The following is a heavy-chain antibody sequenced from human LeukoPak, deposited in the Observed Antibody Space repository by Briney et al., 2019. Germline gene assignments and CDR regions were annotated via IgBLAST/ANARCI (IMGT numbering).Heavy chain of an antibody. CDR3: GRFGYEAAVDL. CDR2: IEPAGSDT. Sequence: GGSLRLSCAASGFTFSTYWMTWVRLAPGKGLEWVANIEPAGSDTYYVAPVKGRFTIFRDNAKNLLCLQMNDLRADDTAVYSCGRFGYEAAVDLWGQGTLVAVS. D-gene: IGHD6-13*01. CDR1: GFTFSTYW. J-gene: IGHJ5*02. V-gene: IGHV3-7*01.